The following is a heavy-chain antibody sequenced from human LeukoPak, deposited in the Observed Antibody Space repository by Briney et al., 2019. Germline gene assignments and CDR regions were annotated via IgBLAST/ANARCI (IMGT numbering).Heavy chain of an antibody. CDR3: ARGRQLDDY. V-gene: IGHV4-38-2*01. J-gene: IGHJ4*02. D-gene: IGHD2-2*01. CDR1: GYSISSGYY. CDR2: IYLSGST. Sequence: SETLSLTCAVSGYSISSGYYWGWIRQPPGKGLEWIGSIYLSGSTDYNPSLKSRVTISVDTSKNQFSLKLRSVTAADTAVYYCARGRQLDDYWGQGTLVTVSS.